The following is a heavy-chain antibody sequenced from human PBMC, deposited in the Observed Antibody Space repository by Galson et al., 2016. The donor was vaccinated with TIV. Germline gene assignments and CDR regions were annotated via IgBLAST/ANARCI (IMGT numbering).Heavy chain of an antibody. V-gene: IGHV3-30*18. D-gene: IGHD4-17*01. CDR2: ISYDGSDQ. Sequence: SLRLSCAASGFTFSDYGMHWVRQAPGKGLEWVAVISYDGSDQYYAGSVKGRFTISRDNSKNTLYPQMNSLRSDDTAMYYCAKDPRLYGDYFLHYFDYWGQGTLVTVSS. CDR3: AKDPRLYGDYFLHYFDY. CDR1: GFTFSDYG. J-gene: IGHJ4*02.